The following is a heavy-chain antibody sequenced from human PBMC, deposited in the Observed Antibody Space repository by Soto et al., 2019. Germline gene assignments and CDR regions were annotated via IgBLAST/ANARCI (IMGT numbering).Heavy chain of an antibody. CDR3: ARFISYGYGLYYYYYGMDV. D-gene: IGHD5-18*01. V-gene: IGHV4-34*01. CDR2: INHSGST. Sequence: TETLSLTCAVYGGSFSGYYWSWIRQPPGKGLEWIGEINHSGSTNYNPSLKSRVTISVDTSKNQFSLKLSSVTAADTAVYYCARFISYGYGLYYYYYGMDVWGQGITVTVS. J-gene: IGHJ6*02. CDR1: GGSFSGYY.